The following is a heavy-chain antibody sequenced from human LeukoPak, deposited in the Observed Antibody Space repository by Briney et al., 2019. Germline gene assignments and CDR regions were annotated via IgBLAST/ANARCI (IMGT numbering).Heavy chain of an antibody. D-gene: IGHD6-13*01. CDR3: AKEYSSRWCLDY. Sequence: PGGSLRLSCAASGFTFDDYAMHWVRQAPGKGLEWVSGISWNSDSIGYADSVKGRFTISRDNAKNSLYLQMNSLRAEDTALYYCAKEYSSRWCLDYWGQGTLVTVSS. CDR1: GFTFDDYA. CDR2: ISWNSDSI. J-gene: IGHJ4*02. V-gene: IGHV3-9*01.